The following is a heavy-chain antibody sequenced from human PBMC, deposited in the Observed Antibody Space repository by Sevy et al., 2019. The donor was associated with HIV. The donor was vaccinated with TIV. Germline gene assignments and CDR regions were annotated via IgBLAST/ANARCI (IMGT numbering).Heavy chain of an antibody. V-gene: IGHV4-59*01. CDR2: IYYSGGT. CDR1: GGSISSYY. J-gene: IGHJ6*03. D-gene: IGHD3-9*01. CDR3: ARVTGYYYYYMDV. Sequence: SETLSLTCTVSGGSISSYYWSWIRQPPGKGLEWIWYIYYSGGTNYNPSLKSRVTISVDTSKNQFSLKLSSVTAADTAVYYCARVTGYYYYYMDVWGKGTTVTVSS.